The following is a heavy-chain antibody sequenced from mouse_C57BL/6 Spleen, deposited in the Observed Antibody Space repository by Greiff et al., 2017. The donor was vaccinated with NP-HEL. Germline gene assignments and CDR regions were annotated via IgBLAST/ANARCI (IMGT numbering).Heavy chain of an antibody. V-gene: IGHV3-5*01. CDR1: GISITTGNYR. J-gene: IGHJ2*01. CDR2: IYYSGTI. Sequence: DVKLQESGPGLVKPSQTVFLTCTVTGISITTGNYRWSWIRQFPGNKLEWIGYIYYSGTITYTPSLTRRTTITRDTPKNQFFLEMNSLTAEDTATYYCARVAMITDYFDYWGQGTTLTVSS. D-gene: IGHD2-4*01. CDR3: ARVAMITDYFDY.